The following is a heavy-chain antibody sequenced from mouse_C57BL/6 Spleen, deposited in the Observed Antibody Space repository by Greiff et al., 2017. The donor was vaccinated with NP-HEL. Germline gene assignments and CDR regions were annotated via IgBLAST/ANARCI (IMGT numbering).Heavy chain of an antibody. CDR1: GFSLSTSGMG. Sequence: QVTLKESGPGILQSSPTLSLTCSFSGFSLSTSGMGVSWIRQPSGKGLEWLAHIYWDDDKRSNPSLKSRLPISKDTSRNQVFLKLTSVDTADTATYYCARSQADYDGYYVGYFDYWGQGTTLTVSS. V-gene: IGHV8-12*01. J-gene: IGHJ2*01. CDR3: ARSQADYDGYYVGYFDY. CDR2: IYWDDDK. D-gene: IGHD2-3*01.